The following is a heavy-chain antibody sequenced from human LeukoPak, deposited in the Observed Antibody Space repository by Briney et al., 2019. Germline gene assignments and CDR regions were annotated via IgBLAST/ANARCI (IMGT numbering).Heavy chain of an antibody. CDR2: INHGGST. V-gene: IGHV4-34*01. D-gene: IGHD3-22*01. J-gene: IGHJ6*03. CDR3: ARGLLVTYDSSGYRPNYYYYYYMDV. CDR1: GGSFSGYY. Sequence: PETLSLTCAVYGGSFSGYYWSWIRQPPGKGLEWIGEINHGGSTNYNPSLKSRVTISVDTSKNQFSLKLSSVTAADTAVYYCARGLLVTYDSSGYRPNYYYYYYMDVWGKGTTVTVSS.